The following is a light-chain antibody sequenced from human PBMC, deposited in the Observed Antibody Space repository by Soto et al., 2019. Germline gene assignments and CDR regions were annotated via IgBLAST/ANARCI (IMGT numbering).Light chain of an antibody. CDR2: RTN. J-gene: IGLJ2*01. CDR3: AAWDDSLSGVV. V-gene: IGLV1-47*01. Sequence: QSVLTQSPSASATPGQRVTLSCSGSTSNIGSHYVYWYQQLPGTAPKLLIYRTNHRPSGVPDRFSGSKSGTSASLAISGLRSEDEADYYCAAWDDSLSGVVFGGGTKLTVL. CDR1: TSNIGSHY.